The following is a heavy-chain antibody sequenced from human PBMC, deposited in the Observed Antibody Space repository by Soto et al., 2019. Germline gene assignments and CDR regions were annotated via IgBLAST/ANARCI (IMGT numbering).Heavy chain of an antibody. J-gene: IGHJ5*02. V-gene: IGHV1-3*01. D-gene: IGHD5-18*01. CDR3: AGTALVRERPSPRNWFDP. CDR1: GYTFTSYA. CDR2: INAGNGNT. Sequence: SSMKVSCKASGYTFTSYAMHWVRQAPGQRLEWMGWINAGNGNTKYSQKFQGRVTITRDTSASTAYMELSSLRSEDTAVYYCAGTALVRERPSPRNWFDPSGQGTLVTVSS.